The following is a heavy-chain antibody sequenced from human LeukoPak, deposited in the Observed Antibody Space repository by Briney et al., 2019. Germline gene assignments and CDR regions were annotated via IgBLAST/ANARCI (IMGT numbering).Heavy chain of an antibody. D-gene: IGHD6-19*01. Sequence: SETLSLTCTVSGGSISSGSYYWSWIRQPAGKGLEWIGRIYTSGSTNYNPSLKSRVTISVDTSKNQFSLKLSSVTAADTAVYYCARGGGWYEEFFDYWGQGTLVTVSS. V-gene: IGHV4-61*02. CDR3: ARGGGWYEEFFDY. CDR2: IYTSGST. CDR1: GGSISSGSYY. J-gene: IGHJ4*02.